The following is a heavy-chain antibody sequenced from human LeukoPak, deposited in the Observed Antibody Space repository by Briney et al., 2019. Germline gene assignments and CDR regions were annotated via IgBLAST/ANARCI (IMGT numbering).Heavy chain of an antibody. V-gene: IGHV1-18*01. J-gene: IGHJ4*02. D-gene: IGHD2-15*01. CDR2: ISAYSGNT. CDR3: AREPTYAAFDY. CDR1: RYTFTNYG. Sequence: ASVHVSFKSARYTFTNYGISGLGQAPGQGREWMGWISAYSGNTNYAQKLKGRVTMTTDTSTSTAYIELRSLRSDDTAVYYCAREPTYAAFDYWGQGTLVTVSS.